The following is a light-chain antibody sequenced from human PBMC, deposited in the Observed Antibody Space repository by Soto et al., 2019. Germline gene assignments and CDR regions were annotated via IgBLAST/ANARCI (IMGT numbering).Light chain of an antibody. J-gene: IGKJ1*01. CDR1: QSVGSNY. V-gene: IGKV3-20*01. CDR3: QQYQNSPRT. CDR2: GAS. Sequence: EIVLTQFPGTLSLSPGERATLSCRASQSVGSNYLAWYQQRPGQPPNLLIFGASHRAPDIPDRFSGSGSGTDFTLTISRLEPEDFAVYYCQQYQNSPRTFGQGTKVDIK.